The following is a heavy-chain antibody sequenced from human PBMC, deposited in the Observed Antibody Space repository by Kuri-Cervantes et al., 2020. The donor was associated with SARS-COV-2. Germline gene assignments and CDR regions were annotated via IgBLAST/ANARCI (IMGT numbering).Heavy chain of an antibody. CDR3: ARTTELRYHHPPPETYYYGMDV. CDR2: INHSGST. CDR1: GGSFSGYY. D-gene: IGHD3-9*01. J-gene: IGHJ6*02. V-gene: IGHV4-34*01. Sequence: ESLKISCAVYGGSFSGYYWSWIRQPPGKGLEWIGEINHSGSTNYNPSLKSRVTISVDTSKNQFSLKLSSVTAADTAVYYCARTTELRYHHPPPETYYYGMDVWGQGTTVTVSS.